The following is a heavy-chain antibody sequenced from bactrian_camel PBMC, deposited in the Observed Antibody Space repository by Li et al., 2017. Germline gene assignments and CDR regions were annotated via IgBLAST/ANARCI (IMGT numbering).Heavy chain of an antibody. CDR3: VTVSDGVPYD. V-gene: IGHV3S40*01. CDR2: IISGGSIT. J-gene: IGHJ4*01. D-gene: IGHD4*01. Sequence: QLVESGGGLVQPGGSLRLSCAASGFTFSSYYMMSWVRQAPGKGLEWVSGIISGGSITSYAVSVKGRFTISRDNAKNTVYLQMNSLKPEDTAVYYCVTVSDGVPYDWGQGTQVTVS. CDR1: GFTFSSYY.